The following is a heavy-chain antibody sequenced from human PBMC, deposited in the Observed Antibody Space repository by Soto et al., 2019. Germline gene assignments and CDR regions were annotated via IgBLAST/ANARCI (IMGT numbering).Heavy chain of an antibody. J-gene: IGHJ5*02. Sequence: SETLSLTCTVSGGSISSYYWSWIRQPPGKGLEWIGYIYYSGSTNYNPSLKSRVTISVDTSKNQFSLKLSSVTAADTAVYYCARGTTVTHHTDWFDPWGQGTLVPVSS. D-gene: IGHD4-17*01. CDR2: IYYSGST. CDR1: GGSISSYY. CDR3: ARGTTVTHHTDWFDP. V-gene: IGHV4-59*12.